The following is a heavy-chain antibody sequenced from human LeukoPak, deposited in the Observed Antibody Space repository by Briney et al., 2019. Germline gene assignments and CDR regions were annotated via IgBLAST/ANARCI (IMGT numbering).Heavy chain of an antibody. D-gene: IGHD3-22*01. J-gene: IGHJ3*02. Sequence: SETLSLTCAVYGDSFSGYYWSWIRQPPGKGLEWIGEINHSGSTNYNPSLKSRVTISVDTSKNQFSLKLSSVTAADTAVYYCARAPWSDSSGYGDAFDIWGQGTMVTVSS. CDR3: ARAPWSDSSGYGDAFDI. CDR2: INHSGST. CDR1: GDSFSGYY. V-gene: IGHV4-34*01.